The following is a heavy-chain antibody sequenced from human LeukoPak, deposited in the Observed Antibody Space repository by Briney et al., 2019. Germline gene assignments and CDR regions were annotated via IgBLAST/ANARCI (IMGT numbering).Heavy chain of an antibody. CDR3: ARTRLYGSGSYYAPSANFDY. Sequence: SVKVSCKASGGTFSSYAISWVRQAPGQGLEWMGGIIPIFGTANYAQKFQGRVTITADESMSTAYMELSSLRSEDTAVYYCARTRLYGSGSYYAPSANFDYWGQGTLVTVSS. J-gene: IGHJ4*02. V-gene: IGHV1-69*13. CDR1: GGTFSSYA. D-gene: IGHD3-10*01. CDR2: IIPIFGTA.